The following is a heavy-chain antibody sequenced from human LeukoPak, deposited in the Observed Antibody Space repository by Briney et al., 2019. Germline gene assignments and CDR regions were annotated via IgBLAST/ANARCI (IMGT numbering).Heavy chain of an antibody. CDR3: AREGRDILTGYGWFDP. D-gene: IGHD3-9*01. Sequence: GGSLRLSCAASGFTFSSYSMNWVRQAPGKGLEWVSSISSSSSYIYYADSVKGRFTISRDNAKNSLYLQMNSLRAEDTAVYYCAREGRDILTGYGWFDPWGQGTLVTVSS. V-gene: IGHV3-21*01. CDR1: GFTFSSYS. J-gene: IGHJ5*02. CDR2: ISSSSSYI.